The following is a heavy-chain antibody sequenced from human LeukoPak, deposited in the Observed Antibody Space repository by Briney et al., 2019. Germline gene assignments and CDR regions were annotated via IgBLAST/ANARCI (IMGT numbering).Heavy chain of an antibody. CDR2: IKQDGSAK. D-gene: IGHD3-3*01. Sequence: GGSLRLSRAASGFTFSNYWMSWVRQAPGKGLEWEANIKQDGSAKYYMHSVRGRFTISRDNAKNSLYLQMNSLSAEDTAVYYCASQDDFWSQLLDPWGQGTLVTVSS. CDR1: GFTFSNYW. J-gene: IGHJ5*02. CDR3: ASQDDFWSQLLDP. V-gene: IGHV3-7*01.